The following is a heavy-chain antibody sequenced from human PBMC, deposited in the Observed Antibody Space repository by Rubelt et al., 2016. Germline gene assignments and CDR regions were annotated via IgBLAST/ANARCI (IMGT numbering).Heavy chain of an antibody. Sequence: KGLEWVAVISYDGSNKYYADSVKGRFTISRDNSKNTLYLQMNSLRAEDTAVYYCATMQLERRQIDYWGQGTLVTVSS. CDR2: ISYDGSNK. V-gene: IGHV3-30*04. J-gene: IGHJ4*02. CDR3: ATMQLERRQIDY. D-gene: IGHD1-1*01.